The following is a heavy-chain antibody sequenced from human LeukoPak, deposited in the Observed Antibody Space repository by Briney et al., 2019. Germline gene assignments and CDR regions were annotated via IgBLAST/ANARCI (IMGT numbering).Heavy chain of an antibody. V-gene: IGHV4-59*02. CDR2: MYDSGST. Sequence: PSETLSLTCTVSGGSVDSYFWNWIRQPPGKGLEWIGYMYDSGSTYYNPSLKSRVTMSVDTSKNQFSLKLSSVTAADTAVYCARVSVGYMDVWGKGTTVTISS. J-gene: IGHJ6*03. CDR3: ARVSVGYMDV. D-gene: IGHD1-26*01. CDR1: GGSVDSYF.